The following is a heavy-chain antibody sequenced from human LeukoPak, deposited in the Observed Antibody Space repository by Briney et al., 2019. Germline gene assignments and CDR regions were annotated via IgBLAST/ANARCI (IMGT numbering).Heavy chain of an antibody. J-gene: IGHJ5*02. V-gene: IGHV4-59*12. CDR3: ARAYYSTSWFPH. Sequence: SETLSLTCTVSGDSISNYYWSWIRQSPGKGLEWIGYIYYSGTTNYNPSLKSRVNISVDTSKNQFSLELRSVTAADTAVYYCARAYYSTSWFPHWGQGALVTVSS. D-gene: IGHD3-10*01. CDR2: IYYSGTT. CDR1: GDSISNYY.